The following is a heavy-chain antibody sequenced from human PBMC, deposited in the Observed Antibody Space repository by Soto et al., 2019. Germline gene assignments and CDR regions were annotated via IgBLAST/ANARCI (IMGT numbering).Heavy chain of an antibody. CDR2: IYYTGSA. J-gene: IGHJ5*02. CDR3: ARHSGSSPDNWFDP. V-gene: IGHV4-39*01. D-gene: IGHD6-6*01. Sequence: SETLSLTCTVSGGSISSTSYSWGWIRQPPGKGLEWIGSIYYTGSAYYNPSLKSRLTISVDTSRNQFSLKLYSVTAADTAVYYCARHSGSSPDNWFDPWGQGTPVTVSS. CDR1: GGSISSTSYS.